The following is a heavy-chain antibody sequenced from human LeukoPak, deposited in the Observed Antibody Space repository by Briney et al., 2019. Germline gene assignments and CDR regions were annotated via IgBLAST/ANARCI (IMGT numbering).Heavy chain of an antibody. J-gene: IGHJ4*02. CDR3: VKRVDCSNARCSLGMDH. CDR1: GFTLSRYA. V-gene: IGHV3-64D*09. Sequence: PGGSLRLSCSASGFTLSRYAMHWVREAPGKGREYVTAINDNGDDTYYADSVKGRFTISRDNSKNTLYLQMSSLRAEDTAVYYCVKRVDCSNARCSLGMDHWGQGTLVTVSS. CDR2: INDNGDDT. D-gene: IGHD2-2*01.